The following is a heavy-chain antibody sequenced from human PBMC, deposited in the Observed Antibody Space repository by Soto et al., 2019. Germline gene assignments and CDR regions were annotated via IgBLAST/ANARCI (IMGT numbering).Heavy chain of an antibody. CDR3: AKRGGYSYLLDYYGMDV. CDR1: GFTFTSSA. D-gene: IGHD5-18*01. Sequence: SVKVSCKASGFTFTSSAVQWVRQARGQRLEWIGWIVVGSGNTNYAQKFQERVTITRDMSTSTAYMELSSLRSEDTAVYYCAKRGGYSYLLDYYGMDVWGQGTTVTVSS. CDR2: IVVGSGNT. J-gene: IGHJ6*02. V-gene: IGHV1-58*01.